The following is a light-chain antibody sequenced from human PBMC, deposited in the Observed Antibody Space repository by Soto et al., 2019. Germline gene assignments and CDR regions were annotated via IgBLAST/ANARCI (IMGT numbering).Light chain of an antibody. CDR1: QNISSSY. CDR3: RQNGRSWT. Sequence: EVLLTQSPGTLSLSPGERATLSCRASQNISSSYLAWYQQKPGQAPRLLLYGASGRATGIPDRFSGSGSGTDFHLTISRLEPEDFAVYYCRQNGRSWTFGQGPKVDIK. J-gene: IGKJ1*01. V-gene: IGKV3-20*01. CDR2: GAS.